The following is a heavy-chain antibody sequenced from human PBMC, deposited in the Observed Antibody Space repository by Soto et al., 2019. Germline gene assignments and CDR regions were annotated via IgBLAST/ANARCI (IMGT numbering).Heavy chain of an antibody. CDR3: AKDRGYCSSTSCKGRGYYDYYGMDV. J-gene: IGHJ6*04. CDR2: ISYDGSNK. CDR1: GFTFSSYG. V-gene: IGHV3-30*18. Sequence: PGGSLRLSCAASGFTFSSYGMHWVRQAPGKGLEWVAVISYDGSNKYYADSVKGRFTISRDNSKNTLYLQMNSLRAEDTAVYYCAKDRGYCSSTSCKGRGYYDYYGMDVWGKWT. D-gene: IGHD2-2*01.